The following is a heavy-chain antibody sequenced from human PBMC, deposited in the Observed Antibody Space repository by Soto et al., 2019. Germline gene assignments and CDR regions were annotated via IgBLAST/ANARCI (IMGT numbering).Heavy chain of an antibody. CDR1: GGTCANFI. V-gene: IGHV1-69*13. J-gene: IGHJ6*02. D-gene: IGHD6-6*01. CDR2: IVPMFGTA. Sequence: GASVKVSCKASGGTCANFIMNWVRQTPGQVLEWMGGIVPMFGTATYAEKFKGRVTISATESTSTAYMELTSLRSEDTAVYYCARNGTYSSSLSQYSGMDVWGQGTTVTVSS. CDR3: ARNGTYSSSLSQYSGMDV.